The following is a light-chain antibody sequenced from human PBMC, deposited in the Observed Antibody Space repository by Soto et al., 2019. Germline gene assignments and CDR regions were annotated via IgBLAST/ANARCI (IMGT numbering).Light chain of an antibody. V-gene: IGLV1-44*01. CDR3: AAWDDSLNAYV. CDR1: NSNIGSNT. J-gene: IGLJ1*01. CDR2: SDN. Sequence: QSVLTQPPSASGTPGQRVTISCSGRNSNIGSNTVNWYQQLPATAPKLLIYSDNQRPSGVPDRFSGSKSGTSASLGISGLQSEDEADYFCAAWDDSLNAYVFATGTKVTVL.